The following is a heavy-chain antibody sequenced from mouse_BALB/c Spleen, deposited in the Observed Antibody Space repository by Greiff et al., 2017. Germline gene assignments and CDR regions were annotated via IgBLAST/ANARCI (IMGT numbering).Heavy chain of an antibody. V-gene: IGHV1-14*01. CDR2: ISPYNDGT. Sequence: VQLQQSGPELVKPGASVKMSCKASGYTFTSYVMHWVKQKPGQGLEWIGYISPYNDGTKYNEKFKGKATLTSDKSSSTAYMELSSLTSEDSAVYDCARERGRSGGNLDDWGQGTTLTVSS. CDR1: GYTFTSYV. CDR3: ARERGRSGGNLDD. D-gene: IGHD2-1*01. J-gene: IGHJ2*01.